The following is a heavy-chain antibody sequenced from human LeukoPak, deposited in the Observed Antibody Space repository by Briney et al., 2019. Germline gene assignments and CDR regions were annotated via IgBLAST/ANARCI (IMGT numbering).Heavy chain of an antibody. V-gene: IGHV4-34*01. CDR2: INHSGST. CDR1: GGSFSGYY. D-gene: IGHD3-22*01. CDR3: ARRGGEYYYDSSGYL. J-gene: IGHJ5*02. Sequence: SETLSLTCAVYGGSFSGYYWSWIRQPPGKGLEWIGEINHSGSTNYNPSLKSRVTISVDTSKNQFSLKLSSVTAADTAVYYCARRGGEYYYDSSGYLWGQGTLVTVSS.